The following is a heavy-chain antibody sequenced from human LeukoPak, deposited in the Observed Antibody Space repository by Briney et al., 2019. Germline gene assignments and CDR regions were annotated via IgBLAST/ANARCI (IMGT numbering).Heavy chain of an antibody. Sequence: ASVKVSCKASGYTFTSYGISWVRQAPGQGLEWMGWIGAYNGNTNYAQKLQGRVTMTTDTSTSTAYMELRGLRSDDTAVYYCAVFGVATIGNYYMDVWGKGTTVTVSS. CDR1: GYTFTSYG. D-gene: IGHD5-12*01. J-gene: IGHJ6*03. V-gene: IGHV1-18*01. CDR2: IGAYNGNT. CDR3: AVFGVATIGNYYMDV.